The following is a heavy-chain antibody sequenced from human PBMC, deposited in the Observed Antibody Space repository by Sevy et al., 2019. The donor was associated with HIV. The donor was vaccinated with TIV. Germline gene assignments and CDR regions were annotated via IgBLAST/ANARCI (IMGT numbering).Heavy chain of an antibody. D-gene: IGHD6-19*01. CDR2: VSISGPNT. V-gene: IGHV3-23*01. Sequence: GSLRLSCAASGFTFSNYAMSWVRQAPGKGLEWVSSVSISGPNTYYADSVKGRFTISRDNSKNTMYLQMNSLRAEDTAVYYCPKEWTQLSDWYSELDYWGQGSLVTVSS. CDR3: PKEWTQLSDWYSELDY. CDR1: GFTFSNYA. J-gene: IGHJ4*02.